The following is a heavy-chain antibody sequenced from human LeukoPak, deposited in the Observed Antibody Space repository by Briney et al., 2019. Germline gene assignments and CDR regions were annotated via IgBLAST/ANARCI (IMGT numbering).Heavy chain of an antibody. CDR1: GFTFDDAA. CDR2: VNWDGGTT. CDR3: VKDIGPVTSSPRFDY. Sequence: GGSLRQSFGTPGFTFDDAARPRVPQAPGRGLGRVPLVNWDGGTTYYADSVKGRFTISRDNNKNSLYLQMNSLRLEDPALYYCVKDIGPVTSSPRFDYWGQGTLVTVSS. V-gene: IGHV3-43D*03. J-gene: IGHJ4*02. D-gene: IGHD2-2*01.